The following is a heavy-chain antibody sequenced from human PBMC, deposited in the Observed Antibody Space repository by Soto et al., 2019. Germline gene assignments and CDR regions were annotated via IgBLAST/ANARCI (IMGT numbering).Heavy chain of an antibody. CDR1: GGSISSYY. Sequence: QVQLQESGPGLVKPSETLSLTCTVSGGSISSYYWSWVRQPPGKGLEWIGYIYYSGSTTYNPSLMSRVFMSVDTSKSQFSLKLSSVTAADTAVYYCARGPRVGGYCGGDSCYSLDYWGQGTLVTVSS. J-gene: IGHJ4*02. CDR2: IYYSGST. D-gene: IGHD2-15*01. V-gene: IGHV4-59*01. CDR3: ARGPRVGGYCGGDSCYSLDY.